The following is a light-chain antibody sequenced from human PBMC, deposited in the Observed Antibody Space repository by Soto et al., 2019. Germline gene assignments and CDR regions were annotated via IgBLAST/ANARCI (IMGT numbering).Light chain of an antibody. V-gene: IGLV2-23*02. Sequence: QSALTQPASVSGSPGQSITISCTGTSSDVGSYNLVSWYQQHSGKAPKLIIYEVSKRPSGVSNRFSGSKSGNTASLTIPGLQAEDEADYYCCSYVGSSTFYVVFGGGTKLTVL. CDR1: SSDVGSYNL. J-gene: IGLJ2*01. CDR2: EVS. CDR3: CSYVGSSTFYVV.